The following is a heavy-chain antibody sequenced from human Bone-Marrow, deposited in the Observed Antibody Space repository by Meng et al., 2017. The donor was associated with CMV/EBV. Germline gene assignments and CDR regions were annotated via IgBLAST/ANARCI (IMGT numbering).Heavy chain of an antibody. CDR3: AKDIGYCSSTSCHYFDY. D-gene: IGHD2-2*01. V-gene: IGHV3-23*01. CDR2: ISGSGDST. CDR1: LTFRRYA. Sequence: LTFRRYAMSWVRQAPGKGLEWVSAISGSGDSTYYADSVKGRFTISRDNTKNTLYLQMKSLRVEDTAVYYCAKDIGYCSSTSCHYFDYWGQGTLVTVSS. J-gene: IGHJ4*02.